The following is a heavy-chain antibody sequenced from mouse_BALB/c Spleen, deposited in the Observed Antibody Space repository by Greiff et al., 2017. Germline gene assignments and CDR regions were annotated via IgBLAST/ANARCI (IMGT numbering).Heavy chain of an antibody. CDR2: INPGSGGT. Sequence: QVQLQQSGAELVRPGTSVKVSCKASGYAFTNYLIEWVKQRPGQGLEWIGVINPGSGGTNYNEKFKGKATLTADKSSSTAYMQLSSLTSDDSAVYFCARAGDWDWYFDVWGAGTTVTVSS. D-gene: IGHD4-1*01. J-gene: IGHJ1*01. CDR1: GYAFTNYL. CDR3: ARAGDWDWYFDV. V-gene: IGHV1-54*01.